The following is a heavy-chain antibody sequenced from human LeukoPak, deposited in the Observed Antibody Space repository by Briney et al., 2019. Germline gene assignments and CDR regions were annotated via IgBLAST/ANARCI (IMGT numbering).Heavy chain of an antibody. CDR1: GGTFSSYA. CDR2: IIPIFGTA. J-gene: IGHJ4*02. Sequence: ASVKVSCKASGGTFSSYAISWVRQAPGQGLEWMGGIIPIFGTANYAQKFQGRVTITADESTSTAYMELSSLRSEDTAVYYCARGKEGGNSPYFDYWGQRTLVTVSS. CDR3: ARGKEGGNSPYFDY. V-gene: IGHV1-69*01. D-gene: IGHD4-23*01.